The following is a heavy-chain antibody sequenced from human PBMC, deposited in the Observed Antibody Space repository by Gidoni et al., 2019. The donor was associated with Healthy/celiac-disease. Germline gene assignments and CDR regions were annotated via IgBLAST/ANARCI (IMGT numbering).Heavy chain of an antibody. V-gene: IGHV3-72*01. CDR1: GFTFSDHY. D-gene: IGHD2-21*01. Sequence: EVQLVESGGGLVQPGGSLSLSCAASGFTFSDHYMDWVRQAPGKGLDWVGRTRNKANSYTTEYAASVKGRFTISRDDSKNSLYLQMNSLKTEDTAVYYCARESLFGYFDLWGRGTLVTVSS. CDR2: TRNKANSYTT. CDR3: ARESLFGYFDL. J-gene: IGHJ2*01.